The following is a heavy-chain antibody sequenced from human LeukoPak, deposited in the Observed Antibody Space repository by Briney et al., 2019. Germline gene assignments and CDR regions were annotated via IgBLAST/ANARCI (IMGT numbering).Heavy chain of an antibody. Sequence: PGGSLRLSCAASGFTFSSYGMHWVRQAPGKGLEWVAVLSYDGSNKYYADSVKGRFTISRDNSKNTLYLQMNSLRAEDTAVYYCAKDQIVATDGGVDYWGQGTLVTVSS. V-gene: IGHV3-30*18. CDR3: AKDQIVATDGGVDY. J-gene: IGHJ4*02. CDR2: LSYDGSNK. CDR1: GFTFSSYG. D-gene: IGHD5-12*01.